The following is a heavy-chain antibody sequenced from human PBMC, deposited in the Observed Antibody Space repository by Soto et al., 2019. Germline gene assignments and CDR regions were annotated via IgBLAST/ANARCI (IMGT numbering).Heavy chain of an antibody. J-gene: IGHJ4*02. Sequence: QITLKESGPTLVKPTQTLTLTCTFSGFSLIISGLGVVWIRQPPGKALEWLALIYWDDDKHYSSSLKSRLTITKDTSKNQVVLTMTNMDPVDTATYYCARRRYSGSYFDYWGQGTLVTVSS. CDR2: IYWDDDK. CDR3: ARRRYSGSYFDY. V-gene: IGHV2-5*02. D-gene: IGHD1-26*01. CDR1: GFSLIISGLG.